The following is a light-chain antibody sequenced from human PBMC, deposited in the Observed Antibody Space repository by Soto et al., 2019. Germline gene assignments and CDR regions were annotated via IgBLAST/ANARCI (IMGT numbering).Light chain of an antibody. V-gene: IGLV2-14*01. J-gene: IGLJ1*01. CDR2: EVS. CDR1: SSDVGGYNY. CDR3: SSFADSSARDYV. Sequence: QSALTQPASLSGSPGQSITISCTGTSSDVGGYNYVSWYQQHPGKAPKLMIYEVSNRPSGVSNRFSGSKSGNTASLTISGLQAEDEADYYCSSFADSSARDYVFGGGTKVTVL.